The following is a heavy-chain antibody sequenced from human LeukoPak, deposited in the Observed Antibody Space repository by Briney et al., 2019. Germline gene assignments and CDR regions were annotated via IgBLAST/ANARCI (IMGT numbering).Heavy chain of an antibody. Sequence: SETLSLTCTVSGGSISSSSYYWGWIRQPPGKGLEWIGSIYYSGGTYYNPSLKSRVTMSVDTSKNQFSLKLSSVTAADTAVYYCAGIRFLEWSSPTNAFDIWGQGTMATVSS. D-gene: IGHD3-3*01. V-gene: IGHV4-39*07. J-gene: IGHJ3*02. CDR3: AGIRFLEWSSPTNAFDI. CDR2: IYYSGGT. CDR1: GGSISSSSYY.